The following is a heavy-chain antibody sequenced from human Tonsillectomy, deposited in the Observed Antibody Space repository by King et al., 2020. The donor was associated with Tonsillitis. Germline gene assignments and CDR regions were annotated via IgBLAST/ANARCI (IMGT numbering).Heavy chain of an antibody. CDR1: GGSISSYY. Sequence: QLQESGPGLVKPSETLSLTCTVSGGSISSYYWSWIRQPPGKGLEWIGYIYYSGSTNYNPSLKSRVTISVETSKNQFSLKLSSVTAADTAVYYCARAGDYYDSSGYYGSYYFDYWGQGTLVTVSS. CDR2: IYYSGST. J-gene: IGHJ4*02. D-gene: IGHD3-22*01. V-gene: IGHV4-59*01. CDR3: ARAGDYYDSSGYYGSYYFDY.